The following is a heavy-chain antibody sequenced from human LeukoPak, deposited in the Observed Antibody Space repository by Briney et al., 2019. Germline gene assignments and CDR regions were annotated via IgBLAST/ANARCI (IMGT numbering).Heavy chain of an antibody. CDR3: ARAKDDYGDHGYMDV. J-gene: IGHJ6*03. V-gene: IGHV3-20*04. CDR2: INWNGGST. Sequence: GGSLRLSCAASGFTFDDYGMSWVRQAPGKGLEWVSGINWNGGSTGYADSVKGRFTISRDNAKNSLYLQMNSLRAEDTALYYCARAKDDYGDHGYMDVWGKGTTVTVSS. CDR1: GFTFDDYG. D-gene: IGHD4-17*01.